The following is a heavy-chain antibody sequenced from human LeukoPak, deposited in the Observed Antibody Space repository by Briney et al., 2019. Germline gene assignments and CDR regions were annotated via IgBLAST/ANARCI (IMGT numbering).Heavy chain of an antibody. CDR3: AKDLALAGTGGGFDV. J-gene: IGHJ3*01. D-gene: IGHD6-19*01. CDR2: ISGGGDKA. CDR1: GFTFTTYA. Sequence: GGSLRLSCAASGFTFTTYAINWVRQAPGKGLEWVSGISGGGDKAFYADSVNGRFTISRDNSENTVSLQMRSLRAEDTALYYCAKDLALAGTGGGFDVWGQGTRVAVSS. V-gene: IGHV3-23*01.